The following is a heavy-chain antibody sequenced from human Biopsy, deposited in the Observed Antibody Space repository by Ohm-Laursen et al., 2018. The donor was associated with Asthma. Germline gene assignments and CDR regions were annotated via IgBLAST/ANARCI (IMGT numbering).Heavy chain of an antibody. V-gene: IGHV3-30*01. CDR2: ISKDASTQ. J-gene: IGHJ3*02. CDR3: VRDGTDDAFDI. Sequence: SLRLSCAASGFSFSNFAIYWVRQAPGKGLEWVGVISKDASTQDYVDSVMGRFTMARDNSKNTLDLYMNSLREENTAVYYCVRDGTDDAFDIWGQGTVVSVSS. CDR1: GFSFSNFA. D-gene: IGHD1-1*01.